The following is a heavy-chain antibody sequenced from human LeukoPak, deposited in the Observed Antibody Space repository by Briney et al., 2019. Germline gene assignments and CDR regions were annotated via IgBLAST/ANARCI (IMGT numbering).Heavy chain of an antibody. Sequence: SQTLSLTCTVSGVSITRGDYYWSWIRQPPGKGLEWIGYIYYSGSTFYNPSLKSRVVISVDTSKNQFSLRLNSVTAADTAVYYCARGDIYSRSWSNWGQGTLVTVSS. CDR1: GVSITRGDYY. J-gene: IGHJ4*02. CDR2: IYYSGST. V-gene: IGHV4-30-4*01. CDR3: ARGDIYSRSWSN. D-gene: IGHD6-13*01.